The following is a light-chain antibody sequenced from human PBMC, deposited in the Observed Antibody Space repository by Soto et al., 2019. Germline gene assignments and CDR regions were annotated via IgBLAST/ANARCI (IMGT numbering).Light chain of an antibody. V-gene: IGLV2-14*01. Sequence: QYALTQPASVSGSPGQSITISCTGTSSDVGGYKYVSWYQQHPGKAPKLMIYAASNRPSGVSNRFSGSKSGNTASLTISGLQAEDEADYYCCSYTSSSTVVFGGGTKLTVL. CDR1: SSDVGGYKY. J-gene: IGLJ2*01. CDR3: CSYTSSSTVV. CDR2: AAS.